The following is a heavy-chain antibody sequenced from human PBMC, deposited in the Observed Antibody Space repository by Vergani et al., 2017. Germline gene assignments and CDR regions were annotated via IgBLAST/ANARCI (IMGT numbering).Heavy chain of an antibody. CDR3: ARVREYDFWSGYYRRGLYYYYGMDV. Sequence: EVQLVESGGGLVQPGRSLRLSCATSGFTFSSYSMNWVRQAPGKGLEWVSSISSSSSYIYYADSVKGRFTISRDNAKNSLYLQMNSLRAEDTAVYYCARVREYDFWSGYYRRGLYYYYGMDVWGQGTTVTVSS. CDR1: GFTFSSYS. D-gene: IGHD3-3*01. J-gene: IGHJ6*02. V-gene: IGHV3-21*01. CDR2: ISSSSSYI.